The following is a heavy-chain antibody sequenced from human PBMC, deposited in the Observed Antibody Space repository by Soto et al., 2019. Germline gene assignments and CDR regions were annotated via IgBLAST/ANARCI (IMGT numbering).Heavy chain of an antibody. CDR1: GGHFGAYS. CDR2: FIPVFGTT. CDR3: AFGWLSYPDFGLDI. Sequence: QVRGVQSGTEVKKPGSSVKVSCRASGGHFGAYSLNWVRQAPGQGLEWVGGFIPVFGTTHYAPNFQGRLSVSADRGSTTASAYMELSGLKSDDTAIYYCAFGWLSYPDFGLDIWGRGTTVIVSS. V-gene: IGHV1-69*06. J-gene: IGHJ6*02. D-gene: IGHD3-10*01.